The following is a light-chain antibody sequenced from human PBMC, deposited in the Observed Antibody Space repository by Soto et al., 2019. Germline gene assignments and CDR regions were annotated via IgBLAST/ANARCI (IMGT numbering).Light chain of an antibody. CDR3: QEYNVDWT. J-gene: IGKJ5*01. V-gene: IGKV1-5*03. Sequence: DIQMTQSPSTLSASVGDRVTITCRASQSISSWLAWYQQKPGKAPKLLIYKASTLESGVPSRFSGSGSGTEFTLTISSLQPDDFATYYCQEYNVDWTFGQGTRLDIK. CDR2: KAS. CDR1: QSISSW.